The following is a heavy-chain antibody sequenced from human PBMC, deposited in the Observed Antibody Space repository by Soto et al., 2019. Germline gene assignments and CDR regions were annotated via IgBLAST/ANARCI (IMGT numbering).Heavy chain of an antibody. CDR2: IHYTGST. CDR1: GGSISSCGYY. V-gene: IGHV4-31*03. Sequence: SETLSLTCTVSGGSISSCGYYWSWIRQHPGKGLEWIGYIHYTGSTYYNPSLKSRISISVDTSKTQFSLKLSSVTAADTAVYYCARGVVVVGASQSFDPWGQGTLVTVSS. D-gene: IGHD2-15*01. J-gene: IGHJ5*02. CDR3: ARGVVVVGASQSFDP.